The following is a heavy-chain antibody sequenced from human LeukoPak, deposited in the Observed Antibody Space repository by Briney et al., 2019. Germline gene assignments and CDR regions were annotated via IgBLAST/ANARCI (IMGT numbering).Heavy chain of an antibody. V-gene: IGHV3-21*01. CDR1: GFTFSSYS. Sequence: GGSLRLSCAASGFTFSSYSMNWVRQAPGEGLEWVSSISSSSSYIYYADSVKGRFTISRDNAKNSLYLQMNSLRAEDTAVYYCARHRSGGSQDDAFDIWGQGTMVTVSS. CDR3: ARHRSGGSQDDAFDI. CDR2: ISSSSSYI. D-gene: IGHD2-15*01. J-gene: IGHJ3*02.